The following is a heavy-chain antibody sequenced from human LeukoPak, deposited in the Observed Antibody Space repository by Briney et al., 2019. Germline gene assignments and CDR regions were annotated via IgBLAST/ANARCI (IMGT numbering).Heavy chain of an antibody. CDR1: GGSFSGYY. CDR3: ARGLSAWSLHEYFQH. J-gene: IGHJ1*01. V-gene: IGHV4-34*01. D-gene: IGHD3-16*02. Sequence: PSETLSLTCAVYGGSFSGYYWSWIRQPPGKGLEWIGEINHSGSTNYNPSLKSRVTISVDTSKNQFSPKLSSVTAADMAVYYCARGLSAWSLHEYFQHWGQGTLVTVSS. CDR2: INHSGST.